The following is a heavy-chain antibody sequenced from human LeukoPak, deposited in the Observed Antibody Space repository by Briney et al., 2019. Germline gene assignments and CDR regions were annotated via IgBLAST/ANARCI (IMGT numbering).Heavy chain of an antibody. Sequence: ASVRVSCKTSGYTFIDYDINWIRQAPGQGLEWLGWMSANSGNTGYAQKFQGRVTMTRTTSISTAFMELSRLTFDDTAVYYCVRTPPEGDIDYWGQGTLVTVSS. CDR3: VRTPPEGDIDY. J-gene: IGHJ4*02. CDR1: GYTFIDYD. CDR2: MSANSGNT. V-gene: IGHV1-8*01. D-gene: IGHD2-21*02.